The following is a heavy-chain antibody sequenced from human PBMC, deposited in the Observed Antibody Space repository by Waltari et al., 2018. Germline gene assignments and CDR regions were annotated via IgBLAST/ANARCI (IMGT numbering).Heavy chain of an antibody. D-gene: IGHD1-26*01. CDR3: ARDPSTYSGSYGYWYFDL. CDR2: IIPIFGTA. V-gene: IGHV1-69*12. CDR1: GGTFSSYA. Sequence: QVQLVQSGAEVKKPGSSVKVSCQASGGTFSSYAISWVRTAPGQGLDWMGGIIPIFGTANYAQKFQGRVTITADESTSTAYMELSSLRSEDTAVYYCARDPSTYSGSYGYWYFDLWGRGTLVTVSS. J-gene: IGHJ2*01.